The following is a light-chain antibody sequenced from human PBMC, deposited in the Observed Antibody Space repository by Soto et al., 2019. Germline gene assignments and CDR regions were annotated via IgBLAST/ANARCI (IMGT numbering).Light chain of an antibody. CDR3: QQYGSPPGT. CDR1: RSVRSN. CDR2: GAS. J-gene: IGKJ4*01. Sequence: IVMTQAPATLSVSPGERATLSCRASRSVRSNLAWYQQKPGQXPRXXIYGASTRATGIPARFSGSGSGTDFTITISRLEPEDFEVYYCQQYGSPPGTFGGGTKVDIK. V-gene: IGKV3-15*01.